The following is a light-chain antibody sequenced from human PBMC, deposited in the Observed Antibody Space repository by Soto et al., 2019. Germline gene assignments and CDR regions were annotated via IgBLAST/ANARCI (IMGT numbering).Light chain of an antibody. Sequence: EIVLTQSPGTLSLSPGERATLSCRASQSVSSSYLAWYQQKPGQAPRLLIYGASSRATGIPDRFSGSGSGTDFTLTISRLEPEDCAVYYCQHYGISRTFGQGPKVDIK. CDR1: QSVSSSY. V-gene: IGKV3-20*01. CDR2: GAS. CDR3: QHYGISRT. J-gene: IGKJ1*01.